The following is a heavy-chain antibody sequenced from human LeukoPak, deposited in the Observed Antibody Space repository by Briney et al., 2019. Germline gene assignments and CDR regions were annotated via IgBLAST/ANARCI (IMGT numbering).Heavy chain of an antibody. CDR2: IGNSGSPI. J-gene: IGHJ4*02. Sequence: GESLRLSCAASGFTFSDYSMNWVRQAPGKGLEWVSYIGNSGSPIYYADSVKGRFTISRDNAKNSLFLQMSSLRAEDTAVYYCARTFDSWGQGTLVTVSS. CDR3: ARTFDS. V-gene: IGHV3-48*03. CDR1: GFTFSDYS.